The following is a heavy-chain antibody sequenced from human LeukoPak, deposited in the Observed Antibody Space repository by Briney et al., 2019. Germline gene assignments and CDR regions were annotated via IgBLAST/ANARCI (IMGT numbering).Heavy chain of an antibody. CDR1: GFTFSSYG. J-gene: IGHJ4*02. V-gene: IGHV3-30*18. CDR2: ISYDGSNK. Sequence: PGGSLRLSCAASGFTFSSYGMHWVRQAPGKGLEWVAVISYDGSNKYYADSVKGRFTISRDNSKNTLYLQMNSLRAEDTAVYYCAKDRGGNYYGSGSYYYDYWGQGTLVTVSS. D-gene: IGHD3-10*01. CDR3: AKDRGGNYYGSGSYYYDY.